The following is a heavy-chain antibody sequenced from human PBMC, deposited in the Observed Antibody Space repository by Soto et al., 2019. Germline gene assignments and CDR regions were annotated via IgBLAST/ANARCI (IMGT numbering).Heavy chain of an antibody. D-gene: IGHD4-17*01. Sequence: GGSLRLSCAASGFTFSSYAMHWVRQAPGKGLEWVAVISYDGSNKYYADSVKGRFTISRDNSKNTLYLQMNSLRAEDTAVYYCARDSTTVTTNYYFDYWGQGTLVTVSS. CDR1: GFTFSSYA. CDR3: ARDSTTVTTNYYFDY. J-gene: IGHJ4*02. CDR2: ISYDGSNK. V-gene: IGHV3-30*04.